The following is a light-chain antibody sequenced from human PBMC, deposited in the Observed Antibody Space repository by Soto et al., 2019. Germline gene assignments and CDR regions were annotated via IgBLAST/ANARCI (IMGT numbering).Light chain of an antibody. Sequence: EIVMTQFPGTLSLSPGETATLSCRASQSVSSSFFAWYQHKPGQAPRLLIYGPSGRATGIPDRFRGSDSGTEFTLTISRLEPEDFAVYYCQQYGSSPTTFGQGTRLEIK. CDR1: QSVSSSF. V-gene: IGKV3-20*01. J-gene: IGKJ5*01. CDR2: GPS. CDR3: QQYGSSPTT.